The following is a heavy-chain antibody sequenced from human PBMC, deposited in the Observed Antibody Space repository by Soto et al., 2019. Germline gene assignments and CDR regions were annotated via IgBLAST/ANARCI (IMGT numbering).Heavy chain of an antibody. Sequence: ASVRVSCKASGYTFTGHYIHWVRQAPEQGPEWMGEIGPESGATRYAEKFQGRVTMTLDTSITTVYMELKNLSPDDTAVYYCGRGRSGQIVVFYWGQGTPVTVSS. D-gene: IGHD1-26*01. CDR2: IGPESGAT. J-gene: IGHJ4*02. CDR1: GYTFTGHY. V-gene: IGHV1-2*02. CDR3: GRGRSGQIVVFY.